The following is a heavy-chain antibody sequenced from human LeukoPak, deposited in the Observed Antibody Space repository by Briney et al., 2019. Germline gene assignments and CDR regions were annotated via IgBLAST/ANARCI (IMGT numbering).Heavy chain of an antibody. J-gene: IGHJ4*02. V-gene: IGHV3-23*01. Sequence: PGGSMRLSCAASGFTFTSYAMSWVRQAPGGGLEWVSAISGSGGSTYYADSVKGRFTISRDNSKNTLYLQMNSLRAEDTAVYYCAKSPTDYYDCSGYNHYFDYWGQGTLVTVSS. CDR2: ISGSGGST. D-gene: IGHD3-22*01. CDR3: AKSPTDYYDCSGYNHYFDY. CDR1: GFTFTSYA.